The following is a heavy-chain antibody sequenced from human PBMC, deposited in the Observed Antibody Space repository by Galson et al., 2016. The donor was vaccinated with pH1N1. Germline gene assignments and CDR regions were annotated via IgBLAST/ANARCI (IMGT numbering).Heavy chain of an antibody. CDR1: GFSLTTSGVG. CDR3: AHREVMITNAFDI. CDR2: IYWDDDE. D-gene: IGHD3-16*01. Sequence: PALVKPTQTLTLTCTFSGFSLTTSGVGVGWIRQPPGKALEWLALIYWDDDERYSPSLKNRLTITKDTSKNQVVLTTTNMDPVDTATYFCAHREVMITNAFDIWGQGTMVTVSS. J-gene: IGHJ3*02. V-gene: IGHV2-5*02.